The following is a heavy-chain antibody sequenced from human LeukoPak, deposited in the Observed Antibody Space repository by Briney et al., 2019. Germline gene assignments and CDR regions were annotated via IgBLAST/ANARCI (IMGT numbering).Heavy chain of an antibody. CDR2: IYYSGST. J-gene: IGHJ4*02. CDR3: ARDEITMIN. Sequence: SQTLSLTCTVSGVSISSGGYYWSWLRQHPGKGLEWIGYIYYSGSTYYNPSLKSRVTISVDTSKNQFSLKLSSVTAADTAVYYCARDEITMINWGQGTLVTVSS. D-gene: IGHD3-22*01. V-gene: IGHV4-31*03. CDR1: GVSISSGGYY.